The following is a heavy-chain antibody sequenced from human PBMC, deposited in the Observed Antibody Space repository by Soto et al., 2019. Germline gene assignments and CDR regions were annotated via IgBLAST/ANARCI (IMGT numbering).Heavy chain of an antibody. J-gene: IGHJ4*02. Sequence: QVHLVQSGAEVKKPGASVKVSCKASGYTFTSYGITWGRPAPGQGLEWMGWISAHNGNTDYAQKIQGRVIVTRDTSTSTAYMELRSLRSDDTAVYYCARGRYGDYWGQGALVTVSS. CDR3: ARGRYGDY. CDR1: GYTFTSYG. V-gene: IGHV1-18*01. CDR2: ISAHNGNT. D-gene: IGHD1-1*01.